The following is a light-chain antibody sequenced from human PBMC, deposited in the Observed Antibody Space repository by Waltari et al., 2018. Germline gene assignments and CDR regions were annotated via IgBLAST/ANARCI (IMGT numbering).Light chain of an antibody. J-gene: IGLJ3*02. Sequence: SSELTQDPTVSVALGQTVSITCQGDSLRQYYASWYRQRPGQAPILVIYGDNNRPSGIPDRFSTSTSGDTASLTITETQAEDEGDYYCQSRDSYTDRVFGGGTKLTVI. CDR3: QSRDSYTDRV. CDR1: SLRQYY. V-gene: IGLV3-19*01. CDR2: GDN.